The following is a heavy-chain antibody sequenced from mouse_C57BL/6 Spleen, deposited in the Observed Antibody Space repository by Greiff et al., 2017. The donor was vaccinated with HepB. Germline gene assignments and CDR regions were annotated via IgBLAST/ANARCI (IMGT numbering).Heavy chain of an antibody. V-gene: IGHV5-17*01. Sequence: EVQVVESGGGLVKPGGSLKISCAASGFTFSDYGMHWVRQAPEKGLEWVAYISSGSSTIYYADTVKGRFTISRDNAKNTLFLQMTSLRSEDTAMYYCARRITTVVASHYYAMDYWGQGTSVTVSS. CDR3: ARRITTVVASHYYAMDY. CDR2: ISSGSSTI. J-gene: IGHJ4*01. CDR1: GFTFSDYG. D-gene: IGHD1-1*01.